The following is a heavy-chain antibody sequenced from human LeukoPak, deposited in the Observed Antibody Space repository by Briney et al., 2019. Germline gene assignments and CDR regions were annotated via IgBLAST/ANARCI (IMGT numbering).Heavy chain of an antibody. CDR2: IYYSGST. CDR3: ARAYGYDSSGYLFDY. CDR1: GGSISSYY. V-gene: IGHV4-59*12. J-gene: IGHJ4*02. D-gene: IGHD3-22*01. Sequence: SETLSLTCTVSGGSISSYYWSWIRQPPGKGLEWIGYIYYSGSTNYNPSLKSRVTISVDTSKNQFSLKLSSVTAADTAVYYCARAYGYDSSGYLFDYWGQGTLVTVSS.